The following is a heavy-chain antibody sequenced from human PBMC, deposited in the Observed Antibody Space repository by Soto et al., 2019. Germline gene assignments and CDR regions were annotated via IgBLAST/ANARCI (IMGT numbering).Heavy chain of an antibody. J-gene: IGHJ6*02. CDR2: IRPDTGNT. D-gene: IGHD6-25*01. V-gene: IGHV1-2*02. Sequence: ASVKVSCKASGYTFTGYYIHWVRQAPGQGFEWMGSIRPDTGNTDFAREFQGKFTMTGDTSISTAYLELYSLTSDDTAVYYCARGSVASAAEPSGMDVWGQGTTVTVSS. CDR1: GYTFTGYY. CDR3: ARGSVASAAEPSGMDV.